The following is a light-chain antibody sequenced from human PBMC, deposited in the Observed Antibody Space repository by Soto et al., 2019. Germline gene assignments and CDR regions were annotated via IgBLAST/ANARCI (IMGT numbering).Light chain of an antibody. CDR1: SSDIGSYNY. CDR3: NSYAGSNNFRV. CDR2: EVS. Sequence: QSALTQPASVSGSPGQSITISCTGTSSDIGSYNYVSWYQQHPGKAPKLMIYEVSKRPSGVPDRFSGSKSGNTASLTVSGLQAEDEADYYCNSYAGSNNFRVFGGGTKLTVL. V-gene: IGLV2-8*01. J-gene: IGLJ3*02.